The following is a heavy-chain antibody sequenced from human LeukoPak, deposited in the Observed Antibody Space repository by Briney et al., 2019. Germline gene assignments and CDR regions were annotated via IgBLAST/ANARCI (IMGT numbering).Heavy chain of an antibody. CDR2: VNPNSGVT. D-gene: IGHD3-16*01. Sequence: ASVKVSCKASRYTFTGHYMHWVRQAPGQGLEWMGWVNPNSGVTYYAQKFQGRVTMTRDTSITTAYMGLTRLTSDDTAVYYCARGPWGTADNFWGQGTLVTVSS. CDR1: RYTFTGHY. V-gene: IGHV1-2*02. J-gene: IGHJ4*02. CDR3: ARGPWGTADNF.